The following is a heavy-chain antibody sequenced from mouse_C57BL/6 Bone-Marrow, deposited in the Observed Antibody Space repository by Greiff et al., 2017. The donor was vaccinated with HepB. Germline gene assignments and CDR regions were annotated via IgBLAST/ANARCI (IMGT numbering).Heavy chain of an antibody. D-gene: IGHD1-1*01. CDR1: GFTFSSYT. Sequence: DVKLVESGGGLVKPGGSLKLSCAASGFTFSSYTMSWVRQTPEKRLEWVATISGGGGNTYYPDSVKGRFTISRDNAKNTLYLHMSSLRSEDTALYYCARGYYGSSPLVWGTGTTVTVSS. CDR2: ISGGGGNT. CDR3: ARGYYGSSPLV. J-gene: IGHJ1*03. V-gene: IGHV5-9*01.